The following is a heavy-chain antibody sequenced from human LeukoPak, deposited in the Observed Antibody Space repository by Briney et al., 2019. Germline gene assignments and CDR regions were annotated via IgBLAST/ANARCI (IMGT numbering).Heavy chain of an antibody. D-gene: IGHD5/OR15-5a*01. CDR1: GFTFSSYA. J-gene: IGHJ3*02. Sequence: GGSLRLSCVVSGFTFSSYAMRWVRQAPGKGLEWVSGISGSGGTTYYADSVKGRFTISRDNSKNTLYLQMNSLRAEDTAIYYCAKDRAYSVYGGADIWGQGTMVTVSS. CDR3: AKDRAYSVYGGADI. V-gene: IGHV3-23*01. CDR2: ISGSGGTT.